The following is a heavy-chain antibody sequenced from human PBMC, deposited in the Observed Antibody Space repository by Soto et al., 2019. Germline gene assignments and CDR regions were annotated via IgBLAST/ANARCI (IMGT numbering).Heavy chain of an antibody. CDR2: IYHSGST. Sequence: QVQLQESGPGLVKPSGTLSLTCAVSGGSISSSNWWSWVRQPPGKGLEWIGEIYHSGSTNYNPSLKSQVAIAVDKSKNQFSLQLRSVTAANTAVYYCATDPYSYALYDFDYWVQRTLVTVSS. J-gene: IGHJ4*02. CDR3: ATDPYSYALYDFDY. CDR1: GGSISSSNW. D-gene: IGHD5-18*01. V-gene: IGHV4-4*02.